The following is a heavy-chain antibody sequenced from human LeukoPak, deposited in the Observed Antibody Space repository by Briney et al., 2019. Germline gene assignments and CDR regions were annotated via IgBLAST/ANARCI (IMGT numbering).Heavy chain of an antibody. Sequence: SQTLSLTCAISGDSVSSNSAAWNWIRQSPSRGLEWLGRTYYRSKWYNDYAVSVKSRITINPDTSKNQFSLQLNSVTPEDTAVYYCARDWGHDIVASDDAFDIWGQGTMVTVSS. CDR1: GDSVSSNSAA. CDR2: TYYRSKWYN. J-gene: IGHJ3*02. D-gene: IGHD5-12*01. CDR3: ARDWGHDIVASDDAFDI. V-gene: IGHV6-1*01.